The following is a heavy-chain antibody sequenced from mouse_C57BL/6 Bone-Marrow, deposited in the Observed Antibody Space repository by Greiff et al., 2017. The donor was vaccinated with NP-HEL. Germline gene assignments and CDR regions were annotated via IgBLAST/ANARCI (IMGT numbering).Heavy chain of an antibody. D-gene: IGHD1-1*01. V-gene: IGHV5-6*01. CDR3: SRRNYYGSSYLYAMDY. Sequence: EVQRVESGGDLVKPGGSLKLSCAASGFTFSSYGMSWVRQTPDKRLEWVATISSGGSYTYYPDSVKGRFTISRDNAKNTLYLQMSILKSEDTDMYYCSRRNYYGSSYLYAMDYWGQGTSVTVSS. J-gene: IGHJ4*01. CDR1: GFTFSSYG. CDR2: ISSGGSYT.